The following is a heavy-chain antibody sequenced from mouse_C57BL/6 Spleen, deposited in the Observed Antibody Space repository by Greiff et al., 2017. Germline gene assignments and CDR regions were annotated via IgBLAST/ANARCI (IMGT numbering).Heavy chain of an antibody. Sequence: VQLQQPGAELVKPGASVKISCKASGYAFSSYWMNWVKQRPGKGLEWIGQIYPGDGDTNYNGKFKGKATLTADKSSSTAYMQRSSLTSEDSAVYFCARGDSNYAMDYWGQGTSVTVSS. V-gene: IGHV1-80*01. CDR1: GYAFSSYW. CDR2: IYPGDGDT. D-gene: IGHD2-5*01. J-gene: IGHJ4*01. CDR3: ARGDSNYAMDY.